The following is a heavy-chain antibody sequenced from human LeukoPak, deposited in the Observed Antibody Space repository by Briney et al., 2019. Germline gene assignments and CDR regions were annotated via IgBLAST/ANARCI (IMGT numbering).Heavy chain of an antibody. D-gene: IGHD4-11*01. Sequence: GASVKVSCKASGYTFTSYYIHWVRQAPGQGLEWMGIINLIGGTTDYAQKFQGRVTMTRDTSTSTVYMELSSLRSEDTAVYYCARQQGLQNLNFDYWGQGTLVTVSS. CDR3: ARQQGLQNLNFDY. CDR2: INLIGGTT. V-gene: IGHV1-46*01. CDR1: GYTFTSYY. J-gene: IGHJ4*02.